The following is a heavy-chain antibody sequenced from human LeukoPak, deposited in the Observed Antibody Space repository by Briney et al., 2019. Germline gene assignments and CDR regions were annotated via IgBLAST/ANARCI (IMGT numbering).Heavy chain of an antibody. CDR1: GGTFSSYA. D-gene: IGHD3-3*01. CDR2: IIPILGIA. Sequence: SVKVSCKASGGTFSSYAISWVRQAPGQGLEWMGRIIPILGIANYAQKFQGRVTITADKSTSTAYMELSSLRSEDTAVYYCARGYYDFWRGCYDYWGQGTLVTVSS. CDR3: ARGYYDFWRGCYDY. J-gene: IGHJ4*02. V-gene: IGHV1-69*04.